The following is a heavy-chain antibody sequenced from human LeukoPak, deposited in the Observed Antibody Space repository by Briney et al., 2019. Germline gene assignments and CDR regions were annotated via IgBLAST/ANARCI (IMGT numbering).Heavy chain of an antibody. CDR3: ARDVRRPSGWYFDL. CDR2: IYYSGST. Sequence: SETLSLTCTVSGGSISSYYWSWIRQPPGKGLEWIGYIYYSGSTNYNPSLKSRVTISVDTSKNQFSLKLSSVTAADTAVYYCARDVRRPSGWYFDLWGRGTLVTVSS. CDR1: GGSISSYY. J-gene: IGHJ2*01. V-gene: IGHV4-59*01.